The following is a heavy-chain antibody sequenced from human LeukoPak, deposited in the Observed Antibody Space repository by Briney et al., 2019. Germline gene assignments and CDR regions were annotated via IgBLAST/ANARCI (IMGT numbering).Heavy chain of an antibody. J-gene: IGHJ3*01. D-gene: IGHD3-16*01. CDR1: GGSISISDY. CDR3: ARVGGLSRRAFDV. CDR2: IYHTGTT. Sequence: PSETLSLTCIVSGGSISISDYWAWIRQPPGKGLEWIGYIYHTGTTYYNPSLNRRVIISVATSKNRFSLNVTSVTAADTAVYYCARVGGLSRRAFDVWGQGTKVTVSS. V-gene: IGHV4-39*07.